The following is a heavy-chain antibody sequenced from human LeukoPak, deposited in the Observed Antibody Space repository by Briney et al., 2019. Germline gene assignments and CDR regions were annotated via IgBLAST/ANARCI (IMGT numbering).Heavy chain of an antibody. CDR3: AREFKQSNWNDGHWFDP. Sequence: SVKVSCKASGATCSTYGLSWVRQAPGQGLEWMGRISPFFDIANYAQKLQGRVTITADKSTSTVYMELSSLRSEDTAIYYCAREFKQSNWNDGHWFDPWGQGTLVTVSS. D-gene: IGHD1-20*01. J-gene: IGHJ5*02. V-gene: IGHV1-69*04. CDR1: GATCSTYG. CDR2: ISPFFDIA.